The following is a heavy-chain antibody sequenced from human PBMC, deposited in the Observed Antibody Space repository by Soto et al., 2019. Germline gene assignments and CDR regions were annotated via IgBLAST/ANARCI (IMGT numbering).Heavy chain of an antibody. Sequence: QVQLVQSGAEVKKPGSSVKVSCKASGGTFSSYAISWVRQAPGQGLEWMGGIIPIFGTANYAQKFQGRVTITADESTGTAYMELGSLRSEDTAVYYCARSINYCSSTSCYSDGMDVWGQGTTVTVSS. CDR1: GGTFSSYA. CDR2: IIPIFGTA. D-gene: IGHD2-2*01. V-gene: IGHV1-69*01. J-gene: IGHJ6*02. CDR3: ARSINYCSSTSCYSDGMDV.